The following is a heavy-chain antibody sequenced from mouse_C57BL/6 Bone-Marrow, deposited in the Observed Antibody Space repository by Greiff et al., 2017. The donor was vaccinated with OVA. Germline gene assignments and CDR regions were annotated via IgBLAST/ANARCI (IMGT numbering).Heavy chain of an antibody. J-gene: IGHJ1*03. D-gene: IGHD2-1*01. V-gene: IGHV5-16*01. Sequence: EVQVVESEGGLVQPGSSMKLSCTASGFTFSDYYMAWVRQVPEKGLEWVANINYDGSSTYYLDSLKSRFIISRDNAKNILYLQMSSLKSEDTATYYCARIYYGNYVDWYFDVWGTGTTVTVSS. CDR2: INYDGSST. CDR1: GFTFSDYY. CDR3: ARIYYGNYVDWYFDV.